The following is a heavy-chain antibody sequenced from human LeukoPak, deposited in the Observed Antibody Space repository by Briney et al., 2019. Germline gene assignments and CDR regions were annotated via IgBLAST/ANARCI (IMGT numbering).Heavy chain of an antibody. CDR3: VKGSSWYYDY. Sequence: GGSLRLSCSASGFTFSSYAMHWVRQAPGKGLEYVSAISSNGGSTYYADSVKGRFTISKDNSKNTLYLQMSSLRAEDTSVYYCVKGSSWYYDYWGQGTLVTVSS. CDR2: ISSNGGST. CDR1: GFTFSSYA. D-gene: IGHD6-13*01. V-gene: IGHV3-64D*06. J-gene: IGHJ4*02.